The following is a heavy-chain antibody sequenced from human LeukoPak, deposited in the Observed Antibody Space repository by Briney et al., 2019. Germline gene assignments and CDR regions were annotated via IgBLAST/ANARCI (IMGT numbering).Heavy chain of an antibody. Sequence: SETLSLTCTVSGGSISSSSYYWGWIRQPPGKGLEWIGSIYYSGSTYYNPSLKSRVAISVDTSKNQFSLKLSSVTAADTAVYYCARQSWGIAAAGYWGQGTLVTVSS. CDR3: ARQSWGIAAAGY. J-gene: IGHJ4*02. CDR2: IYYSGST. D-gene: IGHD6-13*01. V-gene: IGHV4-39*01. CDR1: GGSISSSSYY.